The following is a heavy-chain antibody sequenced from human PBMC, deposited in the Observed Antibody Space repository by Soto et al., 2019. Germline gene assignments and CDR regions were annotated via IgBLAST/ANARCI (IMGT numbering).Heavy chain of an antibody. CDR3: ARDCISSGWDFKYSFDY. V-gene: IGHV3-48*02. CDR1: GFTFSSYG. J-gene: IGHJ4*02. Sequence: PGGSLRLSCAASGFTFSSYGMHWVRQAPGKGLEWVSYISSSSSTIYYADSVKGRFTISRDNAKNSLYLQMNSLRDEDTAVYYCARDCISSGWDFKYSFDYWGQGTLVTVSS. CDR2: ISSSSSTI. D-gene: IGHD6-19*01.